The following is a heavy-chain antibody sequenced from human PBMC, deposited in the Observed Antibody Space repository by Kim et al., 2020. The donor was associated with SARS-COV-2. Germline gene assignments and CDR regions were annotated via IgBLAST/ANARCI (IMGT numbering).Heavy chain of an antibody. D-gene: IGHD3-16*01. J-gene: IGHJ4*02. CDR1: GFTFSDHD. CDR2: LRGRGDNT. Sequence: GGSLRLSCAASGFTFSDHDMGWVRQAPGKGLEWVSFLRGRGDNTYYADSVKGRFTVSRDNSKNTLYLQMNSLGVEDTAVYFCSKGWASWGQGTLDTVSS. V-gene: IGHV3-23*01. CDR3: SKGWAS.